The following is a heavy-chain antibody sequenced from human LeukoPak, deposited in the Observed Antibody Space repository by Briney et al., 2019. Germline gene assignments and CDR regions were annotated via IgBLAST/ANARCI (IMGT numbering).Heavy chain of an antibody. Sequence: SETLSLTCTVSGASISSFYWSWLRQPAGKGLQWIGRIHTSGSANYNPSLKSRVTMSVDTSKNQFSLKLTSVPAADTAVYYCAREGPVAGPWGQGTLVTVSS. CDR3: AREGPVAGP. V-gene: IGHV4-4*07. D-gene: IGHD6-13*01. CDR2: IHTSGSA. CDR1: GASISSFY. J-gene: IGHJ5*02.